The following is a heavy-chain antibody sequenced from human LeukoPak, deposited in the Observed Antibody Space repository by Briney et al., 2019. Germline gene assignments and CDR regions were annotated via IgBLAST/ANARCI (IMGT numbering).Heavy chain of an antibody. CDR2: TSNSDYP. CDR1: GASIRTSEDH. D-gene: IGHD3-3*01. CDR3: ARQLFGVVLTIIDY. V-gene: IGHV4-31*03. Sequence: PSETLSLTCTVSGASIRTSEDHWTWIRQHPGKGLEWIGYTSNSDYPDSNPSLKSRVTISLDTSKNQFSLKLSSVTAADTAVYYCARQLFGVVLTIIDYWGQGTLVTVSS. J-gene: IGHJ4*02.